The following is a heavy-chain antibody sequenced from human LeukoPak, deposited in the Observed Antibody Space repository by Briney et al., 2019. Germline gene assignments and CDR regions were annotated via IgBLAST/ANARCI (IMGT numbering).Heavy chain of an antibody. CDR3: AKDGYYYDSSGYYAL. Sequence: GGSLRLSCAASGFTFDDYVMHWVRQAPGKGLECVSGISWNSGSIGYADSVKGRFTISRDNAKNSLYLQMNSLRAEDTAVYYCAKDGYYYDSSGYYALWGQGTLVTVSS. D-gene: IGHD3-22*01. CDR2: ISWNSGSI. CDR1: GFTFDDYV. J-gene: IGHJ4*02. V-gene: IGHV3-9*01.